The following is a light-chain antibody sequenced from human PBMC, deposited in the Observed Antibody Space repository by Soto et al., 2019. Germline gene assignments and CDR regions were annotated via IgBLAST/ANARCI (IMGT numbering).Light chain of an antibody. V-gene: IGKV1-5*03. J-gene: IGKJ1*01. Sequence: DIQMTQSPSTLSASVGDRVTITCRGSQGISSWLAWYQLKPGKAPRLLIYKASSLASGVPSRFSGGGSGTEFTLTLSSLQPEDVATYHCQQHTTFGQGTKVEI. CDR3: QQHTT. CDR1: QGISSW. CDR2: KAS.